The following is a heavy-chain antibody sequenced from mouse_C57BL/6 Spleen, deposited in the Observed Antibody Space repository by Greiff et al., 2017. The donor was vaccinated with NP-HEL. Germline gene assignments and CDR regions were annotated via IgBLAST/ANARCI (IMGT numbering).Heavy chain of an antibody. CDR2: IDPEDGET. CDR3: ARDGNYDY. J-gene: IGHJ2*01. V-gene: IGHV14-2*01. Sequence: VQLQQSGAELVKPGASVKLSCTASGFNIKDYYMHWVKQRTEQGLEWIGRIDPEDGETKYAPQFQGKATITADNSSNTAYLQLSSLTSEDTAVYYCARDGNYDYWGQGTTLTVSS. CDR1: GFNIKDYY. D-gene: IGHD2-1*01.